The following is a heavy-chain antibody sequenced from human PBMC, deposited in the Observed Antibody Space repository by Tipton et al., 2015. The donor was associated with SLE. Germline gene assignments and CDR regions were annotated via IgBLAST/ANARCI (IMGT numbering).Heavy chain of an antibody. CDR1: GGSFSGYY. D-gene: IGHD2-15*01. V-gene: IGHV4-34*01. Sequence: TLSLTCAVYGGSFSGYYWSWIRQPPGKGLEWIGEINHSGSTNYNPSLKSRVTISVDRSKNQFSLKLSSVTAADTAVYYCARGGDIVGGPFDYWGQGTLVTVSS. J-gene: IGHJ4*02. CDR3: ARGGDIVGGPFDY. CDR2: INHSGST.